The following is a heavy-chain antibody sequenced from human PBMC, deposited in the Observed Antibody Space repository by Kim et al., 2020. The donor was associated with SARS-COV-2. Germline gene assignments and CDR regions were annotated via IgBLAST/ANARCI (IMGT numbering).Heavy chain of an antibody. V-gene: IGHV3-30*09. D-gene: IGHD1-26*01. CDR2: ISYDGSNK. CDR3: ARPYSGSDYSWFDP. Sequence: GGSLRLSCAASGFTFSSYAMHWVRQAPGKGLEWVAVISYDGSNKYYADSLKGRFAISRDNSKNTLYLQMNSLRAEDTAVYFCARPYSGSDYSWFDPWGQGTLVTVSS. J-gene: IGHJ5*02. CDR1: GFTFSSYA.